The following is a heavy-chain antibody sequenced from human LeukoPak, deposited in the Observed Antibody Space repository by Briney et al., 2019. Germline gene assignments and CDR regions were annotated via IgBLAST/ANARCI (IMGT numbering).Heavy chain of an antibody. CDR1: GGSISSSSYY. CDR3: ARPDPYSGSPGAFDI. CDR2: IYYSGST. J-gene: IGHJ3*02. Sequence: SETLSLTCTVSGGSISSSSYYWGWIRQPPGKGLEWIGSIYYSGSTYYNPSLKSRVTISVDTSKNQFSLKLSSVTAADTAVYYCARPDPYSGSPGAFDIWGQGTMVTVSS. V-gene: IGHV4-39*01. D-gene: IGHD1-26*01.